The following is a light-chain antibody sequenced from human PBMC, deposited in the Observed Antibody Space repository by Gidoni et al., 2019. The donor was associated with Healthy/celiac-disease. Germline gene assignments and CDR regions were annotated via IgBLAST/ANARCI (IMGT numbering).Light chain of an antibody. CDR3: QAWDSSTVV. V-gene: IGLV3-1*01. CDR1: KLGDKY. J-gene: IGLJ2*01. CDR2: QDS. Sequence: SSELPPPPSVSVSPGQTASITCSGDKLGDKYACWYQQKPGQSPVLVIYQDSKRPSGIPARFSGSNSGNTATLTISGTQAMDEADYYCQAWDSSTVVFGGGTKLTVL.